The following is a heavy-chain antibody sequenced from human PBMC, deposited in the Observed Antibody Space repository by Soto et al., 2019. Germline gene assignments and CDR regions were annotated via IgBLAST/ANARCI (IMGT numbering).Heavy chain of an antibody. CDR2: INHSGST. CDR1: GGSFSGYY. V-gene: IGHV4-34*01. D-gene: IGHD6-19*01. J-gene: IGHJ4*02. Sequence: PSETLSLTCAVYGGSFSGYYWSWIRQPPGKGLEWIGEINHSGSTDYNPSLKSRVTISVDTSKNQFSLKLSSVTAADTAVYYCARGEYSSGWFNFDYWGQGTLVTV. CDR3: ARGEYSSGWFNFDY.